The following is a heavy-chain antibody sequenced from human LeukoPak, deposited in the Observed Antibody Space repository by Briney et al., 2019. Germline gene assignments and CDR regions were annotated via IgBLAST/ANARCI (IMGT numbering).Heavy chain of an antibody. J-gene: IGHJ6*04. V-gene: IGHV1-18*04. D-gene: IGHD2-15*01. CDR1: GYTFTSYG. Sequence: ASVKVSCKASGYTFTSYGISWVRQAPGQGLEWMGWISAYNGNTNYAQKLQGRVTMTTDTSTSTAYMELRSLRSDDTVVYYCARDGVVVAADYYYYGMDVWGKGTTVTVSS. CDR2: ISAYNGNT. CDR3: ARDGVVVAADYYYYGMDV.